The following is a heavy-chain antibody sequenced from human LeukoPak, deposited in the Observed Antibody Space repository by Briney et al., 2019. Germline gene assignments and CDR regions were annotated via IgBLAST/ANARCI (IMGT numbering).Heavy chain of an antibody. J-gene: IGHJ4*02. CDR3: AMAGQSDY. Sequence: GGSLRLSCAASGFTFSDYYMNWIRQAPGKGLEWVSSISGGSRTINYADSVKGRFTTSRDNAKNSLFLQVNSLRAEDTAVYYCAMAGQSDYWGQGTLVTVSS. V-gene: IGHV3-11*01. CDR2: ISGGSRTI. CDR1: GFTFSDYY.